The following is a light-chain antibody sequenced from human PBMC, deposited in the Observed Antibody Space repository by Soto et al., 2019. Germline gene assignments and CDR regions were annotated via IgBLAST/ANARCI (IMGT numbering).Light chain of an antibody. CDR3: QQYNNWRIT. CDR1: QSVSNK. J-gene: IGKJ5*01. Sequence: EIVMKQSPATLSVSTGERVTLSCRASQSVSNKLGWYQHKPGQAPRLLMYGVSSRATGIPARFSGSGSGTEFTLTISSLQSEDFAVYYCQQYNNWRITFGQGTRLEIK. V-gene: IGKV3D-15*01. CDR2: GVS.